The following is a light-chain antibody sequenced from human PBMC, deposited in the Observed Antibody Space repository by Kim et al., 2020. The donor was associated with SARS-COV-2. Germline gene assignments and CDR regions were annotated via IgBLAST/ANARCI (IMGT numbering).Light chain of an antibody. Sequence: EIVLTQSPGTLSLSPGEGATLSCRASQSIDSIYLAWYQQKPGQAPRLLIYSTSDRATGIPDRFGGSGSGTDFTLTISRLEPEDFAVYYCQQYDTSPITFGQGTKLEI. J-gene: IGKJ2*01. CDR1: QSIDSIY. CDR2: STS. CDR3: QQYDTSPIT. V-gene: IGKV3-20*01.